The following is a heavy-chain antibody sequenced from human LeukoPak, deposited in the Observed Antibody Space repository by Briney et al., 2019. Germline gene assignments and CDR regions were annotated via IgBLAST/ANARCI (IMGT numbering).Heavy chain of an antibody. Sequence: PSETLSLTCTVSGGSIGSSSYYWGWIRQPPGKGLEWIGSIYYSGSTYYNPSLKSRVTISVDTSKNQFSLKLSSVTAADTAVYYCARLPIAVAGMWTGFDPWGQGTLVTVSS. CDR1: GGSIGSSSYY. CDR2: IYYSGST. D-gene: IGHD6-19*01. CDR3: ARLPIAVAGMWTGFDP. V-gene: IGHV4-39*01. J-gene: IGHJ5*02.